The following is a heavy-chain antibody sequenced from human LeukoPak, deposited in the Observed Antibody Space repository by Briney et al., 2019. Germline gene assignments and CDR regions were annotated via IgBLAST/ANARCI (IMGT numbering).Heavy chain of an antibody. J-gene: IGHJ4*02. Sequence: GGSLRLTCAASGFTFSSYAMHWVRQAPGKGLEWVAVISYDGSNKYYADSVKGRFTISRDNTKNTLYLQMNSLRAEDTAVYYCARAIGSSSGVDYWGQGTLVTVSS. D-gene: IGHD6-6*01. CDR1: GFTFSSYA. CDR2: ISYDGSNK. V-gene: IGHV3-30-3*01. CDR3: ARAIGSSSGVDY.